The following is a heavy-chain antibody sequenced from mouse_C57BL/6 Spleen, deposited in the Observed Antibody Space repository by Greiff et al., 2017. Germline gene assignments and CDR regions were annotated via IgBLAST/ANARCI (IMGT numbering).Heavy chain of an antibody. CDR2: ISNGGGST. V-gene: IGHV5-12*01. CDR1: GFTFSDYY. CDR3: ARGYYDYDYWYFDV. J-gene: IGHJ1*03. D-gene: IGHD2-4*01. Sequence: EVMLVESGGGLVQPGGSLKLSCAASGFTFSDYYMYWVRQTPEKRLEWVAYISNGGGSTYYPDTVKGRFTISRDNAKNTLYLQMSRLKSEDTAMYYCARGYYDYDYWYFDVWGTGTTVTVSS.